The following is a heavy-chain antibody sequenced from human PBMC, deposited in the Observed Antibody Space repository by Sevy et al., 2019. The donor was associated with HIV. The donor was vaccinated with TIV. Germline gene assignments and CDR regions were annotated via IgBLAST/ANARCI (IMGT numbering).Heavy chain of an antibody. CDR2: IRSKGNSYAT. J-gene: IGHJ4*02. CDR1: GFTFSGSA. Sequence: GGSLRLSCAASGFTFSGSAMQWVRQASGKGLEWVGRIRSKGNSYATAYAASVKGRFTISRDDSKNTVYLQMNSLKTEDTAVYYCTRGGARGSSSSYDYFDYWGQGTLVTVS. D-gene: IGHD6-13*01. CDR3: TRGGARGSSSSYDYFDY. V-gene: IGHV3-73*01.